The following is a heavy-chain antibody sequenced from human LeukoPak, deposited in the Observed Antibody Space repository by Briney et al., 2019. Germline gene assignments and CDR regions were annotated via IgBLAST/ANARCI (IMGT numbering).Heavy chain of an antibody. CDR2: INPSGGST. CDR3: ARVGGYYYDSSGYYWGAFDI. CDR1: GYTFTSYY. Sequence: ASVKVSCKASGYTFTSYYMHWVRQAPGQGLEWMGIINPSGGSTSYAQKFQGRVTMTRDTSTSTVYMELSSLRSEDTAVYYCARVGGYYYDSSGYYWGAFDIWGQGTMVTVSS. D-gene: IGHD3-22*01. J-gene: IGHJ3*02. V-gene: IGHV1-46*01.